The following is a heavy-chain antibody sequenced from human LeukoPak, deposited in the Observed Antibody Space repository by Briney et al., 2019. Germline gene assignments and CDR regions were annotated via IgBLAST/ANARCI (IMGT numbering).Heavy chain of an antibody. CDR1: GYTFTSYG. Sequence: ASVKVSFKAAGYTFTSYGISWVRQPPGQGLEWVRCISAYNGNTNYAQKLQGRVTMTTDTSTSTAYMELRSLRSDDTAVYYCATTLQGGWLRSFDYWGQGTLVTVSS. CDR3: ATTLQGGWLRSFDY. V-gene: IGHV1-18*01. J-gene: IGHJ4*02. CDR2: ISAYNGNT. D-gene: IGHD5-12*01.